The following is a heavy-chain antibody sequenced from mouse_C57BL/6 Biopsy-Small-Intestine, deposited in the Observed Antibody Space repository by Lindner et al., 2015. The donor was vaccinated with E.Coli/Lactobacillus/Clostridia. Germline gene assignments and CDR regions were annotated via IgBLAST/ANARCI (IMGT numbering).Heavy chain of an antibody. CDR2: INPGSGGT. J-gene: IGHJ4*01. Sequence: VQLQESGAELVRPGTSVKVSCKASGYAFTNYLIEWVKQRPGQGLEWIGVINPGSGGTNYNEKFKGKATLTADKSSSTACMQLSSLTSEDSAVYFCARNRTYAMDYWGQGTSVTVSS. V-gene: IGHV1-54*01. CDR1: GYAFTNYL. CDR3: ARNRTYAMDY.